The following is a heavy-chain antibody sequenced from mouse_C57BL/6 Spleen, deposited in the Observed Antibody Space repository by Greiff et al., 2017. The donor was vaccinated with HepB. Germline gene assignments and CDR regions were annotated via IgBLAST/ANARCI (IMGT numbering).Heavy chain of an antibody. J-gene: IGHJ2*01. CDR2: IYPGSGST. Sequence: QVQLQQPEAELVKPGASVKMSCKASGYTFTSYWITWVKQRPGQGLEWIGDIYPGSGSTNYNEKFKSKATLTVDTSSSTAYMQLSRLTSEDSAVYYGARSGLRSYCFDYWGQGTTLTVSS. CDR1: GYTFTSYW. V-gene: IGHV1-55*01. D-gene: IGHD1-1*01. CDR3: ARSGLRSYCFDY.